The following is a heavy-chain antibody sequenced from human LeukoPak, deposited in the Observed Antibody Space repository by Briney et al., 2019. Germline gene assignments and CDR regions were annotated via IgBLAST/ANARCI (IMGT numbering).Heavy chain of an antibody. J-gene: IGHJ1*01. CDR1: GDSVSSGY. Sequence: SETLSLTCTVSGDSVSSGYWTWIRQSPGKGLEWIGYISDSGITDYNPSLKSRLTISVDTSNNQFSLNLNSVTAADTAVYYCAGRGHRYSRDWGQGILVTDSS. D-gene: IGHD2-15*01. V-gene: IGHV4-4*09. CDR2: ISDSGIT. CDR3: AGRGHRYSRD.